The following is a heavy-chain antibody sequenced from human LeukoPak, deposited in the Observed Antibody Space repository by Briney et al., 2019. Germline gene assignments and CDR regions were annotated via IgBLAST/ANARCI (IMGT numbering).Heavy chain of an antibody. CDR3: ARDPGRQSTSGYYGMDV. Sequence: PGGSLRLSCAASGFTFGAYAMNWVRQAPGKGLDWVSSISRSGRDIYYADSVRGRFTTSRDNAKNSLCLQMNSLRAEDTAVYYCARDPGRQSTSGYYGMDVWGQGTTVTVSS. CDR1: GFTFGAYA. V-gene: IGHV3-21*01. J-gene: IGHJ6*02. CDR2: ISRSGRDI. D-gene: IGHD6-6*01.